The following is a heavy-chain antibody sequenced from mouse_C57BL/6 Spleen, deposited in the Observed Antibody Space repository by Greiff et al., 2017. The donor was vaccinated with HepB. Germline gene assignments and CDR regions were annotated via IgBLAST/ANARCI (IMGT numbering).Heavy chain of an antibody. D-gene: IGHD1-1*01. CDR3: VREIYYYGSSFDY. Sequence: EVKLVESGGGLVQPKGSLKLSCAASGFSFNTYAMNWVRQAPGKGLEWVARIRSKSNNYATYYADSVKDRFTISRDDSESMLYLQMNNLKTEDTAMYYCVREIYYYGSSFDYWGQGTTLTVSS. CDR1: GFSFNTYA. J-gene: IGHJ2*01. CDR2: IRSKSNNYAT. V-gene: IGHV10-1*01.